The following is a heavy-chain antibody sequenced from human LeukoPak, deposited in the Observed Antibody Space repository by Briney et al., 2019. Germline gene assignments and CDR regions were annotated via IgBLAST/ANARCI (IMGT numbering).Heavy chain of an antibody. Sequence: ASVKASCKASGYTFTSYDINWVRQATGQGLEWMGWMNPNSGNTGYAQKFQGRVTMTRNTSISTAYMELSSLRSEDTAVYYCARVGDILTGYADYWGQGTLVTVSS. D-gene: IGHD3-9*01. CDR1: GYTFTSYD. V-gene: IGHV1-8*01. J-gene: IGHJ4*02. CDR2: MNPNSGNT. CDR3: ARVGDILTGYADY.